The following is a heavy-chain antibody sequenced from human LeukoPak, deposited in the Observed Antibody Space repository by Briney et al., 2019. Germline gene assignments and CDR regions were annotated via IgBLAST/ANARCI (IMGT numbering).Heavy chain of an antibody. CDR3: ARGRGGKYGKYYFDY. Sequence: GGSLRLPCAASGFTFSSYWMSWVRKAPGKGLEWVANIKQDGSEKYYVDSVKGRFTISRDNAKNSLYLQMNSLRAEDTAVYYCARGRGGKYGKYYFDYWGQGTLVTVSS. CDR1: GFTFSSYW. D-gene: IGHD3-16*01. J-gene: IGHJ4*02. CDR2: IKQDGSEK. V-gene: IGHV3-7*01.